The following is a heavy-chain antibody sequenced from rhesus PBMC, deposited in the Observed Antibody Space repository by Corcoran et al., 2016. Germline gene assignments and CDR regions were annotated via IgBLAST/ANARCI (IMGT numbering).Heavy chain of an antibody. D-gene: IGHD1-44*01. J-gene: IGHJ6*01. CDR1: GPSIHRHW. CDR2: VDGYSGTI. Sequence: QLHLSGPGLVKPSEPLSLPCSVPGPSIHRHWWPWVRLPPGKALGWIGGVDGYSGTINYNPSLESRITFSKDASKSQFSLRFNSVTAADTAVYFCARDVGNLGLDSWGQGVVVTVSS. CDR3: ARDVGNLGLDS. V-gene: IGHV4-80*01.